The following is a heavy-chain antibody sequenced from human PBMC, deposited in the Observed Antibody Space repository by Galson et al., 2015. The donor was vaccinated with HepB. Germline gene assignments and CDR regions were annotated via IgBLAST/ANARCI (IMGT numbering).Heavy chain of an antibody. Sequence: SLRLSCAASGFTLSSHTMNWVRQAPGRELQWISYISTNGATIHYADSVKGRFTISRDNASNSIFLQMNSLRVEDTAVYYCATPLFGSGAYWTFDLWGQGTLVTVSS. J-gene: IGHJ3*01. CDR3: ATPLFGSGAYWTFDL. V-gene: IGHV3-48*04. CDR2: ISTNGATI. CDR1: GFTLSSHT. D-gene: IGHD2-15*01.